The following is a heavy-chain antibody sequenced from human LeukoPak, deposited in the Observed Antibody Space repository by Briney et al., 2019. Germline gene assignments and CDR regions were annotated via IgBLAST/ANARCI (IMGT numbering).Heavy chain of an antibody. CDR1: GFTFSSYC. CDR3: ARDAAVVAATLGGYYYYMEV. CDR2: ISSSSYI. J-gene: IGHJ6*03. V-gene: IGHV3-21*01. Sequence: GGSLRLSCAASGFTFSSYCMNWVRQAPGKGLEWVSSISSSSYIYYADSVKGRFTISRDNSKKTLYLQMNSLRAEDTAVYYCARDAAVVAATLGGYYYYMEVWGKGTTVTVSS. D-gene: IGHD2-15*01.